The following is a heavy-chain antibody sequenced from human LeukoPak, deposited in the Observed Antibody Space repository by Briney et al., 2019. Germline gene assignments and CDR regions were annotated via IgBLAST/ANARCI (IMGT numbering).Heavy chain of an antibody. CDR2: IYYSGST. CDR1: GYSISSYY. D-gene: IGHD5-12*01. V-gene: IGHV4-38-2*02. J-gene: IGHJ4*02. Sequence: SETLSLTCTVSGYSISSYYWSWIRQPPGKGLEWIGSIYYSGSTYYNPSLKSRVTISVDTSKNQFSLKLSSVTAADTAVYYCARVLYSGYDTFDYWGQGTLVTVSS. CDR3: ARVLYSGYDTFDY.